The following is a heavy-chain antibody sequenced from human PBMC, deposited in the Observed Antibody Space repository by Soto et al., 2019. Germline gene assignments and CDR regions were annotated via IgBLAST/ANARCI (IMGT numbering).Heavy chain of an antibody. Sequence: SETLSLTCTVSGGSISSYYWSWIRQPPGKGLEWIGYIYYSGSTNYNPSLKSRVTISVDTSKNQFSLKLSSVTAADTAVYYCARADTYCGGDCYPYYFDYWGQGTLVTVSS. D-gene: IGHD2-21*02. CDR1: GGSISSYY. V-gene: IGHV4-59*01. J-gene: IGHJ4*02. CDR3: ARADTYCGGDCYPYYFDY. CDR2: IYYSGST.